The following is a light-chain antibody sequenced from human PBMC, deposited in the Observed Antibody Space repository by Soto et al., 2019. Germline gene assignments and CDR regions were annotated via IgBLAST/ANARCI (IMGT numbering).Light chain of an antibody. CDR1: RIGEQS. Sequence: SYELTQPPSLSLAPGQTAKITCRGYRIGEQSVHWYQHKTGQAPVLVVYDDADRPSGIPERFSGSKSGGTATLTISRVEGGDEADFYCQVWDSSNDHRIFGGGTKVTVL. J-gene: IGLJ2*01. V-gene: IGLV3-21*02. CDR2: DDA. CDR3: QVWDSSNDHRI.